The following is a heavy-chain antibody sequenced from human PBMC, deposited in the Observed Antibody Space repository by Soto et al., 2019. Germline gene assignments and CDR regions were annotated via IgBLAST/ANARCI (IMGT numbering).Heavy chain of an antibody. D-gene: IGHD1-26*01. J-gene: IGHJ4*02. V-gene: IGHV4-34*01. Sequence: SETLSLTCAVYGGSFSGYYWTWIRQPPGTGLEWIGEINHSGSTNYNPPLKSRVTISVDTSKNQFSLKLSSVTAADTAVYYCARRGGSSPFDYWGQGTLVTVSS. CDR2: INHSGST. CDR3: ARRGGSSPFDY. CDR1: GGSFSGYY.